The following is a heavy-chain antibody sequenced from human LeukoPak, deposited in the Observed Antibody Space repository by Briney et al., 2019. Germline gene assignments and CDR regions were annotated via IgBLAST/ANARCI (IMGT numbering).Heavy chain of an antibody. CDR1: GFTFSDYY. CDR2: ISSSGSTI. V-gene: IGHV3-11*04. Sequence: GGSLRLSCAASGFTFSDYYMSWIRQAPGKGLEWVSYISSSGSTIYYAASVKARFTISRDNAENSLYLQMNSRRAEDTAVYYCARAAIAAARIYYYMDVWGKGTTVTVSS. J-gene: IGHJ6*03. CDR3: ARAAIAAARIYYYMDV. D-gene: IGHD6-13*01.